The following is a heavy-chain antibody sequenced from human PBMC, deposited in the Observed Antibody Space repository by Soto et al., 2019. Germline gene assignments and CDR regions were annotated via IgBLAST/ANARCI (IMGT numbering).Heavy chain of an antibody. J-gene: IGHJ4*02. Sequence: SETLSLTCTVSGDSVGSSNYYWGWIRQPPGKGLEWIGSVFHSGSTYYNPSLKSRVTMSVDTSKNQFSLNLSSVTAADAAVYYCARHPTLSGWEYYLDNWGQGTPVTVSS. V-gene: IGHV4-39*01. CDR2: VFHSGST. CDR1: GDSVGSSNYY. CDR3: ARHPTLSGWEYYLDN. D-gene: IGHD6-19*01.